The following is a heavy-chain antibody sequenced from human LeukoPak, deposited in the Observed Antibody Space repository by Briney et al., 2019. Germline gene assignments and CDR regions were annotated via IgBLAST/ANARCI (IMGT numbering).Heavy chain of an antibody. CDR1: GGSISSGGYY. Sequence: SSQTLSLTCTVSGGSISSGGYYWSWIRQHPGKGLEWIGYIYYSGSTYYNPSLKSRVTISVDTSKNQFSLKLSSVTAADTAVYYCARSWGLMTVEKLSWFDPWGQGTLVTVSS. D-gene: IGHD2-21*02. V-gene: IGHV4-31*03. CDR3: ARSWGLMTVEKLSWFDP. J-gene: IGHJ5*02. CDR2: IYYSGST.